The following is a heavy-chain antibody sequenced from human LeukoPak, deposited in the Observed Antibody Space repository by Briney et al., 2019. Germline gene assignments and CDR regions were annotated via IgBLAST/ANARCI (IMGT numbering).Heavy chain of an antibody. Sequence: NPSETLSLTCTVSGGSISSYYWSWIRQPPGKGVEWIGYIYYSGSTNYNPSVKSRVTISVDTSKNQFSLKLSSVTAADTAVYYCARGGLRWLVPNWFDPWGQGTLVTVSS. J-gene: IGHJ5*02. CDR2: IYYSGST. CDR3: ARGGLRWLVPNWFDP. D-gene: IGHD4-23*01. CDR1: GGSISSYY. V-gene: IGHV4-59*01.